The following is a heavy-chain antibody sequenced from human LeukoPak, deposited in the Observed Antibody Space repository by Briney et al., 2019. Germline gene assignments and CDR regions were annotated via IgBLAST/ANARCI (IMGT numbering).Heavy chain of an antibody. D-gene: IGHD5-24*01. V-gene: IGHV1-46*01. Sequence: ASVKVSCKASGYTFTGYYMHWVRQAPGQGLEWMGIINPSGGSTNYAQNFQARVTMTRDTSTSTVYMELSSLRSEDTAVYYCARVRDGYNDAYDIWGQGTMVTVPS. CDR1: GYTFTGYY. CDR2: INPSGGST. J-gene: IGHJ3*02. CDR3: ARVRDGYNDAYDI.